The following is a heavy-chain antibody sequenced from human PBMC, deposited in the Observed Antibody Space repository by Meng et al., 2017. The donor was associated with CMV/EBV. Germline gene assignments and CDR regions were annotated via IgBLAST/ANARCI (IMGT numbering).Heavy chain of an antibody. V-gene: IGHV4-34*01. CDR3: ARRRGVQTKGGRFDP. J-gene: IGHJ5*02. D-gene: IGHD3-3*01. CDR1: GGSFSGYY. CDR2: INHSGST. Sequence: QVQRQKWGAGLLKPSETLSLTCAVYGGSFSGYYWSWIRQPPGKGLEWIGEINHSGSTNYNPSLKSRVTISVDTSKNQFSLKLSSVTAADTAVYYCARRRGVQTKGGRFDPWGQGTLVTVSS.